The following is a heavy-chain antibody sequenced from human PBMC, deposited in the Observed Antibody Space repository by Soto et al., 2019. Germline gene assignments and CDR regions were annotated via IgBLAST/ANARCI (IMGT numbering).Heavy chain of an antibody. J-gene: IGHJ6*02. CDR2: ISCSGDRT. V-gene: IGHV3-23*01. D-gene: IGHD1-26*01. CDR3: ASGRGRYFYYGMDV. CDR1: GFTFSSYA. Sequence: EVQLLESGGGLVQPGGSLRLSCAASGFTFSSYAITWVRQAPGKGLEWVSVISCSGDRTYYADSVKGRFTISRDNSKNTLYLQMNGLRAEATAVYYCASGRGRYFYYGMDVWGQGTTVTVSS.